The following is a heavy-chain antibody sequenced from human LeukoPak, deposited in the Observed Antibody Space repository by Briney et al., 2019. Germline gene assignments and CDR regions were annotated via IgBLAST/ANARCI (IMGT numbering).Heavy chain of an antibody. CDR1: GGSISSYY. V-gene: IGHV4-59*01. J-gene: IGHJ5*02. CDR3: ARVPLRLGIFPDYWFDP. CDR2: IYYSGST. D-gene: IGHD1-14*01. Sequence: SETLSLTCTVSGGSISSYYWSWIRQPPGKGLEWIGYIYYSGSTNYNPSLKSRVTISVDTSKNQFSLKLSSVTAADTAVYYCARVPLRLGIFPDYWFDPWGQGTLVTVSS.